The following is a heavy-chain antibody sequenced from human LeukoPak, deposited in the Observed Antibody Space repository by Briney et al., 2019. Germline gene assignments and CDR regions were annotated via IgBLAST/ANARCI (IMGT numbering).Heavy chain of an antibody. V-gene: IGHV3-48*01. CDR3: ARDIVRGVIINRLGYFQH. J-gene: IGHJ1*01. CDR1: GFTFSSYS. D-gene: IGHD3-10*01. CDR2: ISSSSSTI. Sequence: GGSLRLSCAASGFTFSSYSMNWVRQAPGKGLEWVSYISSSSSTIYYADSVKGRFTISRDNAKNSLYLQMNSLRAEDTAVYYCARDIVRGVIINRLGYFQHWGQGTLVTVSS.